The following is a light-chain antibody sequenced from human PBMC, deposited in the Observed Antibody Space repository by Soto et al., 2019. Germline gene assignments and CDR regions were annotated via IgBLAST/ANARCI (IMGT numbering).Light chain of an antibody. Sequence: QSALTQPASVSGSPGQSITISCTGTSSDVGGYNYVSWYQQHPGKAPKLIIYEVSNRPSGGSNRFSGSKSGNTASLTISGLQAEDEADYYCNSYTSKSTGVFGTGTKLTVL. CDR3: NSYTSKSTGV. V-gene: IGLV2-14*01. CDR2: EVS. J-gene: IGLJ1*01. CDR1: SSDVGGYNY.